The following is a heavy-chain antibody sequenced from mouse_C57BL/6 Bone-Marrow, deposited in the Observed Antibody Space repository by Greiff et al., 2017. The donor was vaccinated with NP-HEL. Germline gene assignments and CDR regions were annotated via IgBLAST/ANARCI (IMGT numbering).Heavy chain of an antibody. CDR3: ARDGGTTVVATPYAMDY. CDR2: INYDGSST. J-gene: IGHJ4*01. CDR1: GFTFSAYY. Sequence: EVMLVESEGGLVQPGSSMKLSCTASGFTFSAYYLALFRQVPDKGLEWVANINYDGSSTYYLDSLKSRFIISRDNAKNILYLQMSSLKSEDTATYYCARDGGTTVVATPYAMDYWGQGTSVTVSS. V-gene: IGHV5-16*01. D-gene: IGHD1-1*01.